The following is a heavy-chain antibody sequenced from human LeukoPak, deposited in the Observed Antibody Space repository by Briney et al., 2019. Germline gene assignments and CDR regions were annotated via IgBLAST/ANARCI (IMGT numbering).Heavy chain of an antibody. CDR3: ARALRLEEEYYFDN. V-gene: IGHV1-18*01. D-gene: IGHD4-17*01. CDR2: ISAYNGNT. J-gene: IGHJ4*02. CDR1: GYTFTSYG. Sequence: ASVKVSCKASGYTFTSYGISWVRQAPGQGLEWMGWISAYNGNTNYAQKLLGRVTMTTDTSTSTAYMELRSLRSDDTAVYYCARALRLEEEYYFDNWGQGTLVTVSS.